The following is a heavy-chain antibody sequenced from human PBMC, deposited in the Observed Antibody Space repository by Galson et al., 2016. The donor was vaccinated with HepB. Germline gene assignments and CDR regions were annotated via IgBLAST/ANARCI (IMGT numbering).Heavy chain of an antibody. V-gene: IGHV3-23*01. CDR2: ISIRRTT. CDR3: AKERLGRRIFDH. CDR1: GFVFSNFG. J-gene: IGHJ4*02. Sequence: SLRLSCAASGFVFSNFGLSWVRQARGKGLEWVASISIRRTTYYSDSVQGRFTISRDNSNNTLYLQMNGLRAEDTALYYWAKERLGRRIFDHWGQGTLLTVSS. D-gene: IGHD1-1*01.